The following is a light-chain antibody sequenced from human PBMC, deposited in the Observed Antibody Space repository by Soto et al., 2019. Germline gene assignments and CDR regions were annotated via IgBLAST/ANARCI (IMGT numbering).Light chain of an antibody. CDR2: VEGSGNY. CDR3: ETWDSNTRV. V-gene: IGLV4-60*02. CDR1: SGHSSYS. J-gene: IGLJ3*02. Sequence: QPVLTQSSTASASLGSSVKLTCTLSSGHSSYSIAWHQQQPEKAPRYLMKVEGSGNYNKGNGVPDRFSGSSSGADRYLTISTLQFEDEADYYCETWDSNTRVFGGGTKVTVL.